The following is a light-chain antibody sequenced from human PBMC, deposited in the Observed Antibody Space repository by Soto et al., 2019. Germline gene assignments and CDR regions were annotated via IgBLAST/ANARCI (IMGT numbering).Light chain of an antibody. CDR1: SSNIGNNY. J-gene: IGLJ2*01. V-gene: IGLV1-51*01. CDR2: DNN. CDR3: GTWDSSLGAPV. Sequence: QSVLTQPPSVSAAPGQKVTISCSGSSSNIGNNYVSWYQQLPGTAPKLLIYDNNKRPSGIPDRFSGSKSGTSATLGITGLQTGDEADNYCGTWDSSLGAPVFGGGTKLTVL.